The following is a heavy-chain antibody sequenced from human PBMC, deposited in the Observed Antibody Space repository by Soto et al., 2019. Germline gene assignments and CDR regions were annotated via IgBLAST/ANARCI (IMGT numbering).Heavy chain of an antibody. CDR1: GFAFSNYA. Sequence: EVQLLESGGGLVQPGGSLRLSCAASGFAFSNYAMSWVRQAPGKGLEWVSAFSRSGDNTWYTDSVKGRFTISRDNSKSTLYLQMDSLRAEDTAVYYCAKDNCCGGGWCSACAFDIWGQGTMVTVSS. CDR3: AKDNCCGGGWCSACAFDI. D-gene: IGHD2-21*01. J-gene: IGHJ3*02. CDR2: FSRSGDNT. V-gene: IGHV3-23*01.